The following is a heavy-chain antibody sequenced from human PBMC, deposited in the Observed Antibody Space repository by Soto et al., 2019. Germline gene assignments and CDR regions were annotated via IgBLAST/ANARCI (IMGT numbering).Heavy chain of an antibody. D-gene: IGHD2-21*01. Sequence: EVQLVESGGGLIQSGGSLRLSCAASGFTFSSYSINWVRQAPGQGLEWVSYSGSSSGAIFYADYVKGRFTISRDNAKNALYLKMNRLRDEDTGVYYCAREAYVGFNCSAPWGKGTLGTVSS. J-gene: IGHJ5*02. V-gene: IGHV3-48*02. CDR3: AREAYVGFNCSAP. CDR1: GFTFSSYS. CDR2: SGSSSGAI.